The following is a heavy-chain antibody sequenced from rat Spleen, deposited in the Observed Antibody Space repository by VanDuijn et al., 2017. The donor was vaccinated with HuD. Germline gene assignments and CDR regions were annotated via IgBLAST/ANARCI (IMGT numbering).Heavy chain of an antibody. J-gene: IGHJ1*01. CDR3: GRHAYYDGYYHWYFDL. D-gene: IGHD1-12*03. CDR2: ISYDGTAT. V-gene: IGHV5-7*01. Sequence: EVQLVESDGGLVQPGRSLKLSCATSGFTFSDYYMAWGRQAPTKGLEWVATISYDGTATYYRDSVKGRFTISRENAKSTLYLQMDSLRSEDTATYYCGRHAYYDGYYHWYFDLWGPGTMVTVSS. CDR1: GFTFSDYY.